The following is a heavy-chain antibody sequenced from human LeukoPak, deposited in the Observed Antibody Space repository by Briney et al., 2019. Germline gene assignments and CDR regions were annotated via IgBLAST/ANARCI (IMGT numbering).Heavy chain of an antibody. J-gene: IGHJ4*02. V-gene: IGHV3-21*01. D-gene: IGHD1-14*01. CDR3: ATETIGRHYDY. CDR2: IGPTGTDR. Sequence: PGGSLRLSSAASGFTFSSCGINWVRQAPGKGLEWVSSIGPTGTDRYYADSVRGRFTISRDNAKNSMYLQMDSLRDEDTAVYYCATETIGRHYDYWGQGTLLTVSS. CDR1: GFTFSSCG.